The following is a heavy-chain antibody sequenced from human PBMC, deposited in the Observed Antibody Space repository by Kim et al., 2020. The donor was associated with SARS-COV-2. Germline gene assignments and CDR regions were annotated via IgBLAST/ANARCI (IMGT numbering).Heavy chain of an antibody. CDR2: IYYSGST. V-gene: IGHV4-59*01. CDR1: GGSISSYY. CDR3: ARLVETPNYDFWSGYYHYYYGMDV. Sequence: SETLSLTCTVSGGSISSYYWSWIRQPPGKGLEWIGYIYYSGSTNYNPSLKSRVTISVDTSTNQFSLKLSSVTAADTAVYYCARLVETPNYDFWSGYYHYYYGMDVWGQGTTVTVSS. D-gene: IGHD3-3*01. J-gene: IGHJ6*02.